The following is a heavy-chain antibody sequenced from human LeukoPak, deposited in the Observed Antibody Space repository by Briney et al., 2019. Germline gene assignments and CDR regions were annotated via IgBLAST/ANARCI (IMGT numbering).Heavy chain of an antibody. V-gene: IGHV4-39*01. CDR3: GRGGGITYKVDP. CDR1: GGSISSSSYY. D-gene: IGHD3-16*01. CDR2: FYYSGGT. J-gene: IGHJ5*02. Sequence: SETLSLTCTVSGGSISSSSYYWGWIRQPPGKGLEWIGSFYYSGGTYYNPSLKSRVTISVDRSKNQFSLKLTSVTASDTAIHYCGRGGGITYKVDPWGQGTLVTVSS.